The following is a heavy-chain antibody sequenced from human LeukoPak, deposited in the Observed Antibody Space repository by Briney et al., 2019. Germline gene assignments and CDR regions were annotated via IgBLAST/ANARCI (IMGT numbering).Heavy chain of an antibody. D-gene: IGHD2-2*01. Sequence: SETLSLTCAVYGGSFSGYYWSWIRQPAGKGLEWIGRIYTSGSTNYNPSLKSRVTISVDTSKNQFSLKLSSVTAADTAVYYCARSEDIVVVPAAIDWGGYFDYWGQGTLVTVSS. CDR3: ARSEDIVVVPAAIDWGGYFDY. V-gene: IGHV4-59*10. CDR2: IYTSGST. J-gene: IGHJ4*02. CDR1: GGSFSGYY.